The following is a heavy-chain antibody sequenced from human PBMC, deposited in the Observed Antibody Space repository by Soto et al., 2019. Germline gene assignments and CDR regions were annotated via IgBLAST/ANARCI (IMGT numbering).Heavy chain of an antibody. D-gene: IGHD2-15*01. J-gene: IGHJ6*03. CDR1: GFTFSSYG. Sequence: GGSLRLSCAASGFTFSSYGMHWVRQAPGKGLEWVAVISYDGSNKYYPGSVKGRFTISRENAKNSLYLQMNSLRAGDTAVYYCARGPKLGYCSGGSCDYYYYMDVWGKGTTVTVSS. CDR2: ISYDGSNK. CDR3: ARGPKLGYCSGGSCDYYYYMDV. V-gene: IGHV3-30*03.